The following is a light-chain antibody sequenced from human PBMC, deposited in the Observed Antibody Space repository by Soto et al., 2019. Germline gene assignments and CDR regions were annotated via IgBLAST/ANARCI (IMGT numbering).Light chain of an antibody. Sequence: ETVMTQSPATLSVSPGERATLSCRASQSVRTKVAWYQQTPGQAPRLLIYGASSRATGIPARFSGSGSGTDFSLTISRLEPEDFAVYYCQQYDGSPITFGQGTRLEIK. CDR2: GAS. V-gene: IGKV3D-15*02. CDR3: QQYDGSPIT. J-gene: IGKJ5*01. CDR1: QSVRTK.